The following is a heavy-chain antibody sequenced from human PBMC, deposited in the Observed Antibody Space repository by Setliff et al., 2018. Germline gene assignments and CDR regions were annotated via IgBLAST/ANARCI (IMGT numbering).Heavy chain of an antibody. V-gene: IGHV4-39*01. Sequence: SETLSLTCTVSGASLSSGTYYWGWIRQPPGKGLEWIGRIYYRGDTYYNASLKGRLTISVDTAQNQFSLRLTSVTAADTAVYYCARTGTYRYFDYWGKGALVTVS. J-gene: IGHJ4*02. CDR3: ARTGTYRYFDY. CDR2: IYYRGDT. D-gene: IGHD1-1*01. CDR1: GASLSSGTYY.